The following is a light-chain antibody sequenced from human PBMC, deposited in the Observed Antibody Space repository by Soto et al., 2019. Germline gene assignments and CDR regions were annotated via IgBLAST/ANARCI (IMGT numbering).Light chain of an antibody. CDR3: SSYTSSSTFV. Sequence: QSALTQAASVAGAPGQSITISCTGNSSDVGGHDYVSWYQQHPGKAPTLMIYHVTNRPSGVSSRFSGSKSGNTAFLIISGLQAEDEADYYCSSYTSSSTFVFGTGTKVTVL. CDR1: SSDVGGHDY. CDR2: HVT. V-gene: IGLV2-14*01. J-gene: IGLJ1*01.